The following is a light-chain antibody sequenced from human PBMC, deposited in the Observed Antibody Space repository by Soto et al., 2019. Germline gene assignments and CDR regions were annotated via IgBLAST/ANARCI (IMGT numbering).Light chain of an antibody. CDR3: QQYGSSPKT. V-gene: IGKV3-20*01. CDR1: QSVGNN. CDR2: GAS. Sequence: EIVMTQSPATLSVSPGERTTLSCRASQSVGNNLAWYQQKPGQAPRLLIYGASSRATGIPDRFSGSGSGTDFTLTISRLEPEDFAVYYCQQYGSSPKTFGQGTKVDIK. J-gene: IGKJ1*01.